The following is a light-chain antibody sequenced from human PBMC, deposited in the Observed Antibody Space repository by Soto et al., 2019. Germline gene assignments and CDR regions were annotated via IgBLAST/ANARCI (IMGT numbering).Light chain of an antibody. CDR2: KAS. CDR3: QQYTSYWT. V-gene: IGKV1-5*03. Sequence: ILMSQSPSSLSASIGDRVKITCRASQDLGTWLAWYQQKPGKAPKLLIHKASTLSEGVPSRFSGFGSGTEYILTISDLQPDDFGTYCCQQYTSYWTFGQGTMVEIK. CDR1: QDLGTW. J-gene: IGKJ1*01.